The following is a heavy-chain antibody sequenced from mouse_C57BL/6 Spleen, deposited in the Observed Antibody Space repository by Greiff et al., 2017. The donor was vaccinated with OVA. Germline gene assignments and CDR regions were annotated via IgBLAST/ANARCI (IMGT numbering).Heavy chain of an antibody. CDR1: GYTFTSYW. D-gene: IGHD2-12*01. Sequence: VQLQESGAELVMPGASVKLSCKASGYTFTSYWMHWVKQRPGQGLEWIGEIDPSDSYTNYNQKFKGKSTLTVDKSSSTAYMQLSSLTSEDSAVYYCARGLLSYAMDYWGQGTSVTVSS. V-gene: IGHV1-69*01. CDR3: ARGLLSYAMDY. CDR2: IDPSDSYT. J-gene: IGHJ4*01.